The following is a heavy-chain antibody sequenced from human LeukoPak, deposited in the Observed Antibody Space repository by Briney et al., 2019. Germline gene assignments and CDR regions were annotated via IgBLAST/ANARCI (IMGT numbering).Heavy chain of an antibody. CDR2: IYYTGST. Sequence: SETLSLTCTVSGVSLDSYYWSWIRQPPGKGLEWIGYIYYTGSTEYHPSLKSRVTISLDTSKNQFSLKLTSVTAADTVWYYCARVYQSAEYYFDYWGQGNLVSVSS. CDR3: ARVYQSAEYYFDY. D-gene: IGHD2-2*01. V-gene: IGHV4-59*01. CDR1: GVSLDSYY. J-gene: IGHJ4*02.